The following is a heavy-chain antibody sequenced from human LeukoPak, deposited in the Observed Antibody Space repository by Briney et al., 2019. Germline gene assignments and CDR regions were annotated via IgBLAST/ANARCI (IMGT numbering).Heavy chain of an antibody. D-gene: IGHD1-14*01. J-gene: IGHJ4*02. CDR2: ISGSGGDT. Sequence: GGSLRLSCAASGFTFSNYAMSWVRQAPAKGLEWVSDISGSGGDTNHADSVKGRFTISRDNSENTLFLRMNSLRAEDTAVYYCAKATGYLLWGQGTLVIVSS. V-gene: IGHV3-23*01. CDR3: AKATGYLL. CDR1: GFTFSNYA.